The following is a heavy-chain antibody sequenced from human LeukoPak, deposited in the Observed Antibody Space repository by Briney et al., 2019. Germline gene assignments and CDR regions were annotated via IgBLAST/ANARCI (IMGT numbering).Heavy chain of an antibody. V-gene: IGHV3-48*04. CDR3: ARDGDYYDSSGSDY. CDR2: ISSSGSTI. CDR1: GFTFDDYG. J-gene: IGHJ4*02. D-gene: IGHD3-22*01. Sequence: GGSLRLSCAASGFTFDDYGISWVRQAPGKGLEWVSYISSSGSTIYYADSVKGRFTISRDNAKNSLYLQMNSLRAEDTAVYYCARDGDYYDSSGSDYWGQGTLVTVSS.